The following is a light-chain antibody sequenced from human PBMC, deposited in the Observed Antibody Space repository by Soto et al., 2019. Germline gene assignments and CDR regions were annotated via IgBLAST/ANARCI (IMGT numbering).Light chain of an antibody. CDR2: AAS. Sequence: IQLKQTPSSLSASVGDSVAITCRSSQDISSHLAWYQQKPGKAPKVLIYAASTLESGIPSRFSGSGSGTDFTLTISSLQAEDFAPYYCQQVKSGLPLAFGGGTKVDIK. V-gene: IGKV1-9*01. J-gene: IGKJ4*01. CDR3: QQVKSGLPLA. CDR1: QDISSH.